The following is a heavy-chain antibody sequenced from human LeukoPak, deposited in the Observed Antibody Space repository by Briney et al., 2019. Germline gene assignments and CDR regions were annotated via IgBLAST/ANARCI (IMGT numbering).Heavy chain of an antibody. CDR2: MNPNRGNT. D-gene: IGHD5-12*01. J-gene: IGHJ6*02. CDR1: GHTFTSYD. V-gene: IGHV1-8*01. CDR3: ASEYGYSGYDV. Sequence: ASVKVSCKASGHTFTSYDINWVRQATGQGLEWMGWMNPNRGNTGYAQKFQGRVTMTSHPSISTAYMELRSLRSEDTAVYYCASEYGYSGYDVWGQGTTVTVPS.